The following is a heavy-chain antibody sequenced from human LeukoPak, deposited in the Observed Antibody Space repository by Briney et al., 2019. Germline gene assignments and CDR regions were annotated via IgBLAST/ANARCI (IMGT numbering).Heavy chain of an antibody. CDR2: IIPIFGTA. CDR1: LGTFSTYA. J-gene: IGHJ4*02. CDR3: ERGRGIQLWLDY. D-gene: IGHD5-18*01. V-gene: IGHV1-69*05. Sequence: SVKVSCKASLGTFSTYAISSVRQAPGQGLEWMGRIIPIFGTANYAQKFQGRVTITTDESTSTAYMELSSLRSEDTGVYYCERGRGIQLWLDYWGQGTLVTVSS.